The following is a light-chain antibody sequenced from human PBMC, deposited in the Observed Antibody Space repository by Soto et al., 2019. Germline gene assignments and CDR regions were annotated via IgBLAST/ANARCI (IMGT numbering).Light chain of an antibody. J-gene: IGKJ2*01. Sequence: ETVLTQSPATLSLSPGERATLSCRASQSVTTYLAWYQQKPGQAPRLLIYDVSNRATGIPARFSGSGSGTDFTLTITSLEPEDFAVYYCQQRSNWPPGYTFGQGTTLEIK. CDR1: QSVTTY. CDR3: QQRSNWPPGYT. CDR2: DVS. V-gene: IGKV3-11*01.